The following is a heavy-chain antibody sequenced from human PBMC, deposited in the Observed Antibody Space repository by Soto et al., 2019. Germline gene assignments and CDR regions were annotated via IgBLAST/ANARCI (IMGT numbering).Heavy chain of an antibody. CDR1: GGSISSSSYY. D-gene: IGHD1-7*01. J-gene: IGHJ4*02. CDR2: IYYSGST. V-gene: IGHV4-39*01. CDR3: ARGDNWNYGPREFDY. Sequence: TSETLSLTCTVSGGSISSSSYYWGWIRQPPGKGLEWIGSIYYSGSTYYNPSLKSRVTISVDTSKNQFSLKLSSVTAADTAVYYCARGDNWNYGPREFDYWGQGTLVTVSS.